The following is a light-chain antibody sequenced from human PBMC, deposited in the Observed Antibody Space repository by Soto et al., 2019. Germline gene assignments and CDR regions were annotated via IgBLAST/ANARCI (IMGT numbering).Light chain of an antibody. CDR3: QQTYSSPMYT. CDR1: QSVSSNY. V-gene: IGKV3-20*01. Sequence: DIVLTQSPDTLSLSPGERATLSCRASQSVSSNYLAWYQQKPGQAPRLLIYGASTRATGIPDRFSGSGSGTDFTLTISSLQPEDFATYSCQQTYSSPMYTFGQGTKLEIK. CDR2: GAS. J-gene: IGKJ2*01.